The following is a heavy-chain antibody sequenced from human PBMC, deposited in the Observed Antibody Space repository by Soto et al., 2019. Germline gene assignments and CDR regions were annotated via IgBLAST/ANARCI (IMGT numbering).Heavy chain of an antibody. D-gene: IGHD3-10*01. V-gene: IGHV4-31*03. J-gene: IGHJ4*02. CDR2: IYYSGST. CDR1: GGSISSGGYY. Sequence: QVQLQESGPGLVKPSQTLSLTCTVSGGSISSGGYYWSWIRQHPGKGLEWIGYIYYSGSTYYNPSLTSRVTISVAPSKNQFSLKLSSVTAADTAVYYCARGVTMVRGVIHTPYFDYWGQGTLVTVSS. CDR3: ARGVTMVRGVIHTPYFDY.